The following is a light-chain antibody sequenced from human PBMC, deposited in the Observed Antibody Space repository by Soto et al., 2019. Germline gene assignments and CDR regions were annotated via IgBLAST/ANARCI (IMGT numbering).Light chain of an antibody. CDR1: SSDVGSYNL. Sequence: QSVLTQPASVSGSPGQSITISCTGTSSDVGSYNLVSWYQQHPGKVPKLMIYEGNKRPSGVSNRFSGSKSGNTASLTISGLQAEDEADYYCCSYAGGSTWVFGGGTKVTVL. CDR2: EGN. V-gene: IGLV2-23*01. J-gene: IGLJ3*02. CDR3: CSYAGGSTWV.